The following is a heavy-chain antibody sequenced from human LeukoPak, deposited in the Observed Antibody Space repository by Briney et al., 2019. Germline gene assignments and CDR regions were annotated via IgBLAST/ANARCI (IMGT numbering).Heavy chain of an antibody. CDR1: GFTVSSNY. J-gene: IGHJ5*02. CDR3: AREAVAGAFDP. Sequence: GGSLRLSCAASGFTVSSNYMSWVRQAPGKGLEWVSVIYSGGSTYYADSVKGRFTISRDNSKNTLYLQMNSLRAEDTAVYYCAREAVAGAFDPWGQGTLVTVSS. D-gene: IGHD6-19*01. CDR2: IYSGGST. V-gene: IGHV3-53*01.